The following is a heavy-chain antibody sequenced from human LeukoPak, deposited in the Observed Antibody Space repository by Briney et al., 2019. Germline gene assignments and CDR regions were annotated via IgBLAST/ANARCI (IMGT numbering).Heavy chain of an antibody. J-gene: IGHJ4*02. D-gene: IGHD1-26*01. Sequence: PGGSLRLSCAASGFTISSYGMHWVRQAPGKGLEWVAFIRYDGSNKYYVDFVEGRFNIYRDNSKNTLYLQMSSVSNDDTATDYCGGVYRSIVTDYYWGQGTLVTVSS. CDR3: GGVYRSIVTDYY. CDR1: GFTISSYG. CDR2: IRYDGSNK. V-gene: IGHV3-30*02.